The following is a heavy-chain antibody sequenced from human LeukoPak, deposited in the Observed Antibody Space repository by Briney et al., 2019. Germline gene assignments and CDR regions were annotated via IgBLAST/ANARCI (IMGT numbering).Heavy chain of an antibody. CDR3: ARPPNIAAAGNFDC. CDR1: GYTFTSYA. J-gene: IGHJ4*02. V-gene: IGHV1-3*01. Sequence: ASVKVSCKASGYTFTSYAMHWVRQAPGQRLEWMGWINAGNGNTKYSQKFQGRVTITRDTSASTAYMELSSLRSEDTAVYYCARPPNIAAAGNFDCWGQGTLVTVSS. CDR2: INAGNGNT. D-gene: IGHD6-13*01.